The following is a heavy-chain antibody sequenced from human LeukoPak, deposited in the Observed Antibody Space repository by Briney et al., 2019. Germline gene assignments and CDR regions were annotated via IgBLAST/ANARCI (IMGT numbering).Heavy chain of an antibody. V-gene: IGHV3-53*01. D-gene: IGHD5-24*01. CDR2: IYRGGDI. Sequence: PGGSLRLSCAASGFTVSSHYMSWVRQAPGKGLEWVSVIYRGGDIYYANSVKGRFTISRDTSKNILHLQMNSLRAEDTAVYYCARGDGYNFFDYWGQGTLVTVSS. J-gene: IGHJ4*02. CDR3: ARGDGYNFFDY. CDR1: GFTVSSHY.